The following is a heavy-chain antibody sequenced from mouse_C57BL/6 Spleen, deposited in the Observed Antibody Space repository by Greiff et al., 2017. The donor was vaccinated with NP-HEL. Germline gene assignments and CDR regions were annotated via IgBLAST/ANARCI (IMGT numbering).Heavy chain of an antibody. Sequence: EVQVVESGGGLVKPGGSLKLSCAASGFTFSSYAMSWVRQTPEKRLEWVATISDGGSYTYYPDNVKGRFTISRDNAKNNLYLQMSHLKSEDTAMYYCARRGKRYYFDYWGQGTTLTVSS. CDR3: ARRGKRYYFDY. CDR2: ISDGGSYT. J-gene: IGHJ2*01. V-gene: IGHV5-4*01. CDR1: GFTFSSYA.